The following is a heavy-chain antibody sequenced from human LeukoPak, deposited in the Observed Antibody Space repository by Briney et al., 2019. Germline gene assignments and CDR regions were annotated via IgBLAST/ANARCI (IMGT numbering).Heavy chain of an antibody. CDR1: GYTFSGYY. CDR2: INPNSGGI. J-gene: IGHJ4*02. V-gene: IGHV1-2*02. D-gene: IGHD1-26*01. CDR3: ARDLPNVGANDY. Sequence: ASVKVSCKASGYTFSGYYMHWVRQAPGQGLEWMGWINPNSGGIKYAQKFQGRVTMTRDTSINTAYMEVSWLTSDDTAVYYCARDLPNVGANDYWGQGTLVTVSS.